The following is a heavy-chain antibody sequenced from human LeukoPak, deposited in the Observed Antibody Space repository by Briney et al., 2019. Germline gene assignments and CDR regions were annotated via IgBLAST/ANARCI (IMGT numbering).Heavy chain of an antibody. CDR3: ARIRFGAFDI. J-gene: IGHJ3*02. D-gene: IGHD3-10*01. Sequence: PSETPSLTCTVSGDSISSGGYDWGWIRQPRGKGLEWIGYIYHSGSTYYNPSLKSRVTISVDRCKNQFSLKLSSVTAADTAVYHCARIRFGAFDIWGQRTIVTVSS. CDR2: IYHSGST. V-gene: IGHV4-30-2*01. CDR1: GDSISSGGYD.